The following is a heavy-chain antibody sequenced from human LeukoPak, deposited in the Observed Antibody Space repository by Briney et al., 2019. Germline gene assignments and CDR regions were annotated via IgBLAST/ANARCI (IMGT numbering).Heavy chain of an antibody. CDR1: GGSFSGYY. CDR2: INHSGST. CDR3: ARGLRDSIYYYYMDV. J-gene: IGHJ6*03. D-gene: IGHD3-3*02. Sequence: PSETLSLTCAVYGGSFSGYYWSWIRQPPGKGLEWIGEINHSGSTNYNPSLKSRVTISVDTSKNQFSLKLSSVTAADTAVYYCARGLRDSIYYYYMDVWAKGTTVTVSS. V-gene: IGHV4-34*01.